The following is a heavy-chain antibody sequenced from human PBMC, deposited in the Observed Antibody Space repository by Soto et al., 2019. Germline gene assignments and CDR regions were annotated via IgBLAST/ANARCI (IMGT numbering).Heavy chain of an antibody. CDR3: ARGGLIPSGSFHV. D-gene: IGHD2-2*01. CDR2: INYSGGS. Sequence: SETLSLTCTVSGDFISSSSSVNYWGWIRQPPGEGLEWIASINYSGGSYSNPSLKRRITMSIDTSKTQFSLKVNSVTAADTAIYYCARGGLIPSGSFHVWGQGPLVT. J-gene: IGHJ4*02. V-gene: IGHV4-39*01. CDR1: GDFISSSSSVNY.